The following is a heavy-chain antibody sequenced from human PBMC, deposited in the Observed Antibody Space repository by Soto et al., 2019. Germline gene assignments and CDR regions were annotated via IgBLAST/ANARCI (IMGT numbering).Heavy chain of an antibody. V-gene: IGHV4-61*01. CDR2: IYYSGGT. D-gene: IGHD1-1*01. J-gene: IGHJ6*02. CDR3: ARGAHDDYYYYYGMDV. CDR1: GGSVSSGSYY. Sequence: QVQLQESGPGLVKPSETLSLTCTVSGGSVSSGSYYWSWIRQPPGKGLEWIGYIYYSGGTNYNPFFKSRVTISVDTSKNQFSLKLSSVTAADTAVYYCARGAHDDYYYYYGMDVWGQGTTVTVSS.